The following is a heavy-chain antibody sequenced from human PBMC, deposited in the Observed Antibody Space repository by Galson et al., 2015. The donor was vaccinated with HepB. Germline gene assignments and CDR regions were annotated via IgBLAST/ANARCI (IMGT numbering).Heavy chain of an antibody. CDR3: ASLDYYDSSGYQNWFDP. V-gene: IGHV1-46*01. J-gene: IGHJ5*02. CDR1: GYTFTSYH. D-gene: IGHD3-22*01. CDR2: INPSGGST. Sequence: SVKVSCKASGYTFTSYHMHWVRQAPGQGLEWMGIINPSGGSTSYAQKFQGRVTMTRDTSTSTVYMELSSLRSEDTAVYYCASLDYYDSSGYQNWFDPWGQGTLVTVSS.